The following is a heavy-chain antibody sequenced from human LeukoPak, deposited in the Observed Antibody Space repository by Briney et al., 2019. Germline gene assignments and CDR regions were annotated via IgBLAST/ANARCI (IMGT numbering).Heavy chain of an antibody. V-gene: IGHV3-11*01. J-gene: IGHJ4*02. Sequence: GGSLRLSCAASGFTFSDYYMSWIRQAPGKGLEWVSYISSSGSTIYYADSVKGRFTISRDNSKNTLYLQMNSLRAEDTAVYYCAKDPMVAPLLDYWGLGTLVTVSS. CDR1: GFTFSDYY. CDR2: ISSSGSTI. CDR3: AKDPMVAPLLDY. D-gene: IGHD2-15*01.